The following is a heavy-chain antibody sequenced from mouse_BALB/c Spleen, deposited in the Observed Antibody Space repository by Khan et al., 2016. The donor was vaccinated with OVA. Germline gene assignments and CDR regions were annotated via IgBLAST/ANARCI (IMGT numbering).Heavy chain of an antibody. V-gene: IGHV2-3*01. CDR3: ALYYCSRAWLAY. CDR1: GFSLTSYG. J-gene: IGHJ3*01. Sequence: QVQLKQSGPGLVAPSQSLSITCTVSGFSLTSYGVGWVRQPPGKGLEWLGVIWGDGSTNYHSALISRLNINKDNSKSQVFLKLNSLQTYDTATYDCALYYCSRAWLAYWGQGTLVTVSA. CDR2: IWGDGST. D-gene: IGHD1-1*01.